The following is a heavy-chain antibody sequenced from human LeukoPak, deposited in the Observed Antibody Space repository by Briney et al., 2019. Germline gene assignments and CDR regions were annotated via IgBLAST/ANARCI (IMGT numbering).Heavy chain of an antibody. CDR2: IYSGGST. J-gene: IGHJ5*02. V-gene: IGHV3-53*01. CDR1: GFTFSSHW. D-gene: IGHD2-21*02. Sequence: GGSLRLSCAGSGFTFSSHWMTWVRQAPGKGLEWVSVIYSGGSTYYADSVKGRFTISRDNSKNTLYLQMSSLRAEDTAVYYCARVDCGGDCYSTNWFDPWGQGTLVTVSS. CDR3: ARVDCGGDCYSTNWFDP.